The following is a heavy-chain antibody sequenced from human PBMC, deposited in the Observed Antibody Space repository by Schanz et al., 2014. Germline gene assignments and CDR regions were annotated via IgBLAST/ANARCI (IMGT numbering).Heavy chain of an antibody. D-gene: IGHD2-2*01. J-gene: IGHJ6*03. V-gene: IGHV3-48*04. CDR3: ARVKYCTITRCYRTETEGIYYMDV. Sequence: EVHLVESGGGLVQPGGSLRLSCAASGITFSSHSFNWVRQAPGKGLEWVSVISWNSGTIGYADSVKGRFTISRDNAKNSLYLQMNSLRAEDTAVYYCARVKYCTITRCYRTETEGIYYMDVWGKGTTVTVSS. CDR1: GITFSSHS. CDR2: ISWNSGTI.